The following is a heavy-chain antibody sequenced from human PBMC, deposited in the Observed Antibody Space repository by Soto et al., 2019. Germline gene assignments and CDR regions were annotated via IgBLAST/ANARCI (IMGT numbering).Heavy chain of an antibody. CDR3: ARAIDLTGYYTPPDY. D-gene: IGHD3-9*01. Sequence: LSLTCTVSGGSISSGGYYWSWIRQHPGKGLEWIGYIYYSGSTYYNPSLKSRVTISVDTSKNQFSLKLSSVTAADTAVYYCARAIDLTGYYTPPDYWGQGTLVTVSS. CDR1: GGSISSGGYY. V-gene: IGHV4-31*03. CDR2: IYYSGST. J-gene: IGHJ4*02.